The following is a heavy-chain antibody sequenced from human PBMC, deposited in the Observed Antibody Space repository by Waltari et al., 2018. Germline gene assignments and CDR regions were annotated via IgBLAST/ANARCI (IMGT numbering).Heavy chain of an antibody. D-gene: IGHD5-18*01. CDR1: GGSFSGYY. CDR3: ARRRWIQLWYFDY. V-gene: IGHV4-34*01. CDR2: INHSGST. J-gene: IGHJ4*02. Sequence: QWGAGLLKPSETLSLTCAVYGGSFSGYYWSWIRQPPGKGLEWIGEINHSGSTNYNPSLKSRVTISVDTSKNQFSLKLSSVTAADTAVYYCARRRWIQLWYFDYWGQGTLVTVSS.